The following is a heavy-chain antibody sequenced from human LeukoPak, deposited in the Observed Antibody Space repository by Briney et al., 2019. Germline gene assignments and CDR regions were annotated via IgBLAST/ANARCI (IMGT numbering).Heavy chain of an antibody. D-gene: IGHD4-17*01. V-gene: IGHV4-59*01. CDR2: IYYSGST. CDR1: GGSISSYY. J-gene: IGHJ4*02. CDR3: ARDIDYGDGYYFDY. Sequence: SETLSLTCTVSGGSISSYYWSWIWQPPGKGLEWIGYIYYSGSTNYNPSLKSRVTISVDTSKNQFSLKLSSVTAADTAVYYCARDIDYGDGYYFDYWGQGTLVTVSS.